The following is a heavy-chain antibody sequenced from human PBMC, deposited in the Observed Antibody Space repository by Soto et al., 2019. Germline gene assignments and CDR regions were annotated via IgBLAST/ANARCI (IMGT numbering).Heavy chain of an antibody. CDR1: GGSISSYY. CDR3: ARDPLVTIFPIPYYYGMDV. Sequence: QVQLQESGPGLVKPSETLSLTCTVSGGSISSYYWSWIRQPAGKGLEWIGRIYTSGSTNYNPSLKSRVTMSVDTSKNQFSLKVSSVTAADTAVYYCARDPLVTIFPIPYYYGMDVWGQGTTVTVSS. V-gene: IGHV4-4*07. D-gene: IGHD3-9*01. CDR2: IYTSGST. J-gene: IGHJ6*02.